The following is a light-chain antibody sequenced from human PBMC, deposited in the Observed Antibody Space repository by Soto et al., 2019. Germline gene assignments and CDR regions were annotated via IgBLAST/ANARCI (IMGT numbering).Light chain of an antibody. CDR3: EQYATSPLT. Sequence: EIVLTQSPGSLSLSPGERATLSCRASQTVSSRFLAWYQQKPGQAPRLVIDGALITATGIPDSFSGSGSGTVFSLTIGRLGAEDFALYYCEQYATSPLTFGGGTKVDMK. V-gene: IGKV3-20*01. CDR2: GAL. CDR1: QTVSSRF. J-gene: IGKJ4*01.